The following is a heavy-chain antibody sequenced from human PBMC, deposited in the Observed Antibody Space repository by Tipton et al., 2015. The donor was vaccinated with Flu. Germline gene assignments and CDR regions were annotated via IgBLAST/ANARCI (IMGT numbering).Heavy chain of an antibody. CDR2: SHYSGST. J-gene: IGHJ4*02. CDR3: ARHRRPSSWDFDY. V-gene: IGHV4-59*08. Sequence: TLSLICTVSGDSISSYYWSWIRQPPGKGLEWIGYSHYSGSTNYSPSLKSRVTISVDTSKNHLSLKLSSVTAADTAVYYCARHRRPSSWDFDYWGQGSLVTVSS. CDR1: GDSISSYY. D-gene: IGHD6-13*01.